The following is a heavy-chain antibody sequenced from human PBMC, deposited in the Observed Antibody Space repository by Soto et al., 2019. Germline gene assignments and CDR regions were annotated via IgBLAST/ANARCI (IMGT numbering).Heavy chain of an antibody. D-gene: IGHD3-16*01. CDR1: GFTFSSYW. CDR3: ARSRGSGGVEYNMDV. J-gene: IGHJ6*02. V-gene: IGHV3-74*01. Sequence: EVQLVESGGGLVQPGGSLRLSCAASGFTFSSYWMHWVRQGPGEGLVWVSRIMSDGSGTTYADSVKGRFTISRDNAKNTLYLQMNSRRAEGTAVYHCARSRGSGGVEYNMDVWGQGTTVTVSS. CDR2: IMSDGSGT.